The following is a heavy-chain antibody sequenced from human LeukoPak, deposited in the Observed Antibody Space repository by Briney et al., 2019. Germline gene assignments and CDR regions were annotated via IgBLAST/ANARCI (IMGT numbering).Heavy chain of an antibody. V-gene: IGHV3-21*01. CDR2: ISSSSSYI. Sequence: PGGSLRLSCAASGFTFSSYSMNWVRQAPGKGLEWVSSISSSSSYIYYADSVKGRFTISRDNAKNSLYLQMDSLRAEDTAVYYCARANNEYNSFLDAYYFDYWGQGTLVTVSS. J-gene: IGHJ4*02. CDR1: GFTFSSYS. CDR3: ARANNEYNSFLDAYYFDY. D-gene: IGHD6-6*01.